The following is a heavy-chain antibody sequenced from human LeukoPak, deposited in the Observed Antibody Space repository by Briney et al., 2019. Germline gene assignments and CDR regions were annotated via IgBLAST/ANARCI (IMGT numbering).Heavy chain of an antibody. CDR1: GYSISSGYY. V-gene: IGHV4-38-2*02. D-gene: IGHD6-19*01. Sequence: PSETLSLTCTVSGYSISSGYYWGWIRQPPGKGLEWIGGIYHSGSTYYNPSLKSRVTISVDTSKNQFSLKLSPVTAADTAVYYCARDPRYSSGNDYWGQGTLVTVSS. CDR2: IYHSGST. CDR3: ARDPRYSSGNDY. J-gene: IGHJ4*02.